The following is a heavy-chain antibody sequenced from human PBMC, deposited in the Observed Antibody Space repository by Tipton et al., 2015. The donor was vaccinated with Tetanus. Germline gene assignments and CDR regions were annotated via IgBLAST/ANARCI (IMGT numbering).Heavy chain of an antibody. D-gene: IGHD1-26*01. CDR1: GFTFSDHW. CDR3: ARDNLVGAPSY. V-gene: IGHV3-7*01. CDR2: IKQHGSEQ. J-gene: IGHJ4*02. Sequence: SLRLSCVVSGFTFSDHWMSWVRQAPGKGLEWLARIKQHGSEQYYLDSVKGRFTISRDNAKNSLYLQMDSLRVEDTARYFCARDNLVGAPSYWGQGTLVNVSS.